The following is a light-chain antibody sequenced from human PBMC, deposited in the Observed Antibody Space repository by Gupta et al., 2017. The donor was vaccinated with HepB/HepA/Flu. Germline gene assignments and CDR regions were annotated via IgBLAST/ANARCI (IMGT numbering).Light chain of an antibody. CDR2: RVS. CDR3: MQGTHSPLT. V-gene: IGKV2-24*01. Sequence: VMTQTPLSLPVTLGQPASISCRSSQSLVQRNGNTYLSWLHQRPGQPPRLLIYRVSNRFSGVPDRFSGSGAGTDFTLNISRVEAEDVGVYYCMQGTHSPLTFGQGTKVDIK. CDR1: QSLVQRNGNTY. J-gene: IGKJ1*01.